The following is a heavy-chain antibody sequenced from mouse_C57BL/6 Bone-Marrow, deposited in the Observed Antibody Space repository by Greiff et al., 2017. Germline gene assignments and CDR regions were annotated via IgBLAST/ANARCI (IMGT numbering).Heavy chain of an antibody. CDR1: GFTFSSYG. D-gene: IGHD4-1*01. V-gene: IGHV5-6*01. CDR2: ISSGGSYT. CDR3: ARQDWSYYFDY. Sequence: EVKLVESGGDLVKPGGSLKLSCAASGFTFSSYGMSWVRQTPDKRLEWVATISSGGSYTYYPDSVKGRFTISRDNAKNTLYLQMSSLKSEDTAMYYCARQDWSYYFDYWGQGTTLTVSS. J-gene: IGHJ2*01.